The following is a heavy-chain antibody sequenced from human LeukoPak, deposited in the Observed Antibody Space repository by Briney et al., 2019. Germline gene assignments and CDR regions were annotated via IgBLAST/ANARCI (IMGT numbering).Heavy chain of an antibody. Sequence: TGGSLRLSCAASGFTFSSYAMHWVRQAPGKGLEWVAVISYDGSNKYYADSVKGRFTISRDNAKNSLYLQMNSLRAEDTAVYYCARVGGYSSSWDFDYWGQGTLVTVSS. CDR3: ARVGGYSSSWDFDY. CDR1: GFTFSSYA. J-gene: IGHJ4*02. CDR2: ISYDGSNK. D-gene: IGHD6-13*01. V-gene: IGHV3-30-3*01.